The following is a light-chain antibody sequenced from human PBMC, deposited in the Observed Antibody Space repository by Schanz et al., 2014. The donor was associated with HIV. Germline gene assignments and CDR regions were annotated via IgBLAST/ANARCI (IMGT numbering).Light chain of an antibody. CDR2: EAS. J-gene: IGKJ1*01. CDR1: QSITSW. CDR3: QQYSDSPWT. V-gene: IGKV1-5*03. Sequence: DIQMTQSPSTLSASIGDRVTITCRASQSITSWLAWYQQKPGKPPKLLICEASSLESGVSSRFSGSGSGTDFTLTISSLQPDDFATYYCQQYSDSPWTFGQGTKVELK.